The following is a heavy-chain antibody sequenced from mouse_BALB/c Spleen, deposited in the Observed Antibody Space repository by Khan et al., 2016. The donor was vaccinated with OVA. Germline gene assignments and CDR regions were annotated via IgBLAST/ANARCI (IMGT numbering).Heavy chain of an antibody. Sequence: VQLEESGAELAKPGASVKMSCKASGYTFTAYWIHWVKQRPGQGLEWIGYIDPSTGYTEYTQKFKDKATLTTDKSSSTAYMQLSSLTSEDSAVYDGARRGLDGTFDYWGQGTLVTVSA. CDR2: IDPSTGYT. CDR3: ARRGLDGTFDY. D-gene: IGHD2-1*01. V-gene: IGHV1-7*01. CDR1: GYTFTAYW. J-gene: IGHJ3*01.